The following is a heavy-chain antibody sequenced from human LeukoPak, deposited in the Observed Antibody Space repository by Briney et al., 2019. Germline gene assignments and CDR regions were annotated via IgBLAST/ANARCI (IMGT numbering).Heavy chain of an antibody. CDR1: GGSISSYY. V-gene: IGHV4-59*01. J-gene: IGHJ3*02. CDR2: IYYSGST. Sequence: PSETLSPTCTVSGGSISSYYWSWIRQPPGKGLEWIGYIYYSGSTNYNPSLKSRLTISVDTSKNQFSLKLSSVTAADTAVYYCASLTVTSDAFDIWGQGTMVTVSS. CDR3: ASLTVTSDAFDI. D-gene: IGHD4-17*01.